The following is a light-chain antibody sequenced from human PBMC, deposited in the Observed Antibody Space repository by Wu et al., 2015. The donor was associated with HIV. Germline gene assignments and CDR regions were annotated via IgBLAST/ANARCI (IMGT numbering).Light chain of an antibody. CDR1: QGINSAY. Sequence: EIVLTQSPGTLSLSPGDRATLSCRASQGINSAYFAWYQQKPGQAPRLLIYDTSIRATGVSDRFSGSGSGTDFTLTISSLEPEDFAVYYCHQRTTWPRTFGQGTKVEVK. V-gene: IGKV3D-20*02. J-gene: IGKJ1*01. CDR2: DTS. CDR3: HQRTTWPRT.